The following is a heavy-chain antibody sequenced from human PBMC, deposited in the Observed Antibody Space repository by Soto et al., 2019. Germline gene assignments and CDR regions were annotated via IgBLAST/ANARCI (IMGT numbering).Heavy chain of an antibody. D-gene: IGHD2-2*01. CDR3: ARGGVVVPAAMCSSSCPGFFDY. V-gene: IGHV4-34*01. CDR2: INHSGST. Sequence: PSETLSLTGAVYGGSFSGYYWSWIRQPPGKGLEWIGEINHSGSTNYNPSLKSRVTISVDTSKNQLSLKLSSVTAADTAVYYCARGGVVVPAAMCSSSCPGFFDYWGQGTLVTVSS. J-gene: IGHJ4*02. CDR1: GGSFSGYY.